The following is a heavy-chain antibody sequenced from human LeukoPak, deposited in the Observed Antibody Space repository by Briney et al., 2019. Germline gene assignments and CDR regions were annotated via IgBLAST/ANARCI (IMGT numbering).Heavy chain of an antibody. D-gene: IGHD3-22*01. CDR2: ISDSGGSK. CDR3: ARDFFYYYDSSGPPDY. CDR1: GFTFSSYA. J-gene: IGHJ4*02. V-gene: IGHV3-23*01. Sequence: PGGSLRLSCAASGFTFSSYAMSWVRQAPGKGLEWVSRISDSGGSKYYADSVKGRFTISRDNAKNSLYLQMNSLRAEDTAVYYCARDFFYYYDSSGPPDYWGQGTLVTVSS.